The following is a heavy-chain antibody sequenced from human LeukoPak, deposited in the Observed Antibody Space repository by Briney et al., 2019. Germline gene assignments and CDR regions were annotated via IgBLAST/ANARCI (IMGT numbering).Heavy chain of an antibody. CDR1: GGSISSSSYY. J-gene: IGHJ4*02. CDR3: ARVDVLRFLVPTGY. CDR2: IYYSGST. D-gene: IGHD3-3*01. V-gene: IGHV4-39*01. Sequence: PSETLSLTCAVSGGSISSSSYYWGWIRQPPGKGLEWIGSIYYSGSTYYNPSLKSRVTISVDTSKNQFSLKLSSVTAADTAVYYCARVDVLRFLVPTGYWGQGTLVTVSS.